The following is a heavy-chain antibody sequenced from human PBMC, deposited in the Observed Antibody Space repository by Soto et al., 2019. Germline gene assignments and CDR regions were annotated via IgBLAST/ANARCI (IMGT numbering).Heavy chain of an antibody. CDR1: GFAFNNYG. CDR3: AREDSIIIPAVSDF. Sequence: KPGGSLRLSCTVSGFAFNNYGINWVRQAPGKGLEWVSSISKSDYTYYSDSVKGRFTISRDNAKNSVSLQMNTLRVEDTAVYYCAREDSIIIPAVSDFWGQATLVTVSS. CDR2: ISKSDYT. J-gene: IGHJ4*02. V-gene: IGHV3-21*01. D-gene: IGHD2-2*01.